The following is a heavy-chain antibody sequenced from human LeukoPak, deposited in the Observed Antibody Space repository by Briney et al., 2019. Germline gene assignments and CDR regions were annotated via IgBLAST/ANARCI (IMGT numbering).Heavy chain of an antibody. Sequence: ASVKVSCKASGYTFTGYYMHWVRQAPGQGLEGMGWINPNSGGTNYAQKFQGRVTMTRDTSISTAYMELSRLRFDDTAVYYCARDSTMVRGVIVYFQHWGQGTLVTVSS. D-gene: IGHD3-10*01. J-gene: IGHJ1*01. CDR3: ARDSTMVRGVIVYFQH. V-gene: IGHV1-2*02. CDR1: GYTFTGYY. CDR2: INPNSGGT.